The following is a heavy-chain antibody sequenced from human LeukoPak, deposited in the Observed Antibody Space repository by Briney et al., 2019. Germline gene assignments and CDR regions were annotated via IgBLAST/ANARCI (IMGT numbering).Heavy chain of an antibody. J-gene: IGHJ4*02. CDR3: AKDQQWLVEFYFDY. CDR1: GFTLSSYN. CDR2: ISSSSYI. D-gene: IGHD6-19*01. V-gene: IGHV3-21*01. Sequence: GGSLRLSCAASGFTLSSYNMNWVRQAPGKGLEWVSFISSSSYIHYADSVKGRFTISRDNSKNTLYLQMNSLRAEDTAVYYCAKDQQWLVEFYFDYWGQGTLVTVSS.